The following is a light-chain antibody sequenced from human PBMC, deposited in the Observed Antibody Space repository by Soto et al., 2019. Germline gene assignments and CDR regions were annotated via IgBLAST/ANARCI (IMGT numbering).Light chain of an antibody. V-gene: IGKV3-15*01. CDR1: QNVRSTY. Sequence: EVVLTQSPATLSLSPGERATLSCRASQNVRSTYLAWYQQKHGQAPRLLIYDTSTRATGVPARFSGSRSGTEFTLTINSLQSEDFAVYYCQRYNNWPLTFGGGTKVESK. CDR2: DTS. CDR3: QRYNNWPLT. J-gene: IGKJ4*01.